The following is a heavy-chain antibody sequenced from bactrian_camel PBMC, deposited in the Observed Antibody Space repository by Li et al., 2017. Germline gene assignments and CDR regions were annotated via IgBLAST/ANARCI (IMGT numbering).Heavy chain of an antibody. CDR2: IDSDGK. CDR3: AVLSQFNHCRGVLVGIWQQYAS. V-gene: IGHV3S31*01. CDR1: GFTFSSYA. D-gene: IGHD5*01. J-gene: IGHJ4*01. Sequence: VQLVESGGGLVQPGGSLRLSCAASGFTFSSYAMKWVRQAPGKDREGVAHIDSDGKWYAESLKGRSTISTDDANNTLDLQIDSLQPEDTAMYYCAVLSQFNHCRGVLVGIWQQYASWGQGTQVTVS.